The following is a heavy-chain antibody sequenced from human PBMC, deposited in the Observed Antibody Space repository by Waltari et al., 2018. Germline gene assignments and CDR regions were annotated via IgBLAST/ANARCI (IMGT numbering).Heavy chain of an antibody. D-gene: IGHD2-2*01. V-gene: IGHV3-7*03. CDR1: GFSFSAYW. J-gene: IGHJ4*02. CDR3: ARGSPGYVRVWDS. Sequence: EVQLTESGGGLVQPGGSLRLSCAASGFSFSAYWMTGVRQAPGKGLEWVANRKDDGSATYHADSVNGRFSISRDNAKNSLYLQMNSVSAEDTAIYYCARGSPGYVRVWDSWGQGTMVTVSS. CDR2: RKDDGSAT.